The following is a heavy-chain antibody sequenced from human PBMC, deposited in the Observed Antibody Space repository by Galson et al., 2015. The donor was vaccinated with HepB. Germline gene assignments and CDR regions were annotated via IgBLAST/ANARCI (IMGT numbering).Heavy chain of an antibody. CDR2: IYYSGST. Sequence: TLSLTCTVSGGSISSYYWSWIRQPPGKGLEWIGYIYYSGSTNYNPSLKSRVTISVDTSKNQFSLKLSSVTAADTAVYYCASGGYNHYFDYWGQGTLVTVSS. J-gene: IGHJ4*02. V-gene: IGHV4-59*01. CDR1: GGSISSYY. CDR3: ASGGYNHYFDY. D-gene: IGHD5-18*01.